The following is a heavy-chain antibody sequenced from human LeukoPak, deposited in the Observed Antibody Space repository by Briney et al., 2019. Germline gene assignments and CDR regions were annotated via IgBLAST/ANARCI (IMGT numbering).Heavy chain of an antibody. V-gene: IGHV4-4*07. CDR2: VYTSGST. CDR1: GAPISNYY. J-gene: IGHJ4*02. CDR3: AGRDY. Sequence: SVTLSLTCTVSGAPISNYYWSWIRQPAGKALEWIGRVYTSGSTTYNPSFRSRVTMSVDKSKNELSLELTSVTAADTAVYYCAGRDYWGQGTLVTVSS.